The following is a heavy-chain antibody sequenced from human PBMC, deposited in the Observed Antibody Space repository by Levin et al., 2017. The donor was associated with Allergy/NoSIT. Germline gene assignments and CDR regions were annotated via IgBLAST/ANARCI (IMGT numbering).Heavy chain of an antibody. CDR3: AKRAARDY. V-gene: IGHV3-23*01. D-gene: IGHD6-13*01. CDR2: ISGSGGST. Sequence: GGSLRLSCAASGFTFSSCAMSWVRQAPGKGLEWVSGISGSGGSTYYADSVKGRFTISRDNSKNTLYLQMDGLRADDTAIYFCAKRAARDYWGQGTPVTVSS. J-gene: IGHJ4*02. CDR1: GFTFSSCA.